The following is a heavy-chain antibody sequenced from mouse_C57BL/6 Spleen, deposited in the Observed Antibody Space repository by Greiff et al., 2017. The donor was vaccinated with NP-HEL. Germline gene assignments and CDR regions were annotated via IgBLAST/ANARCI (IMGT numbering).Heavy chain of an antibody. V-gene: IGHV5-17*01. CDR2: ISSGSSTI. J-gene: IGHJ3*01. D-gene: IGHD3-3*01. Sequence: EVKLVESGGGLVKPGGSLKLSCAASGFTFSDYGMHWVRQAPEKGLEWVASISSGSSTIYYADTVKGRFTISRDNAKNTLFLQMTSLRSEDTAMYYCEPRACAYWGQGTLVTVSA. CDR1: GFTFSDYG. CDR3: EPRACAY.